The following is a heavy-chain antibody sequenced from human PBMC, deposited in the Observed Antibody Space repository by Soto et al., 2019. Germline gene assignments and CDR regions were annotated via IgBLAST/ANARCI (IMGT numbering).Heavy chain of an antibody. J-gene: IGHJ4*02. V-gene: IGHV1-8*01. CDR1: GYTFTSYD. CDR2: MNPNSGNT. D-gene: IGHD2-21*01. CDR3: ARPSVACGFDY. Sequence: ASVKVSCKVSGYTFTSYDINWVRLATGQGLEWMGWMNPNSGNTGYAQKFQGRVTMTRNTSISTAYMELSSLRSEDTAVYYCARPSVACGFDYLGTGTRGSSSS.